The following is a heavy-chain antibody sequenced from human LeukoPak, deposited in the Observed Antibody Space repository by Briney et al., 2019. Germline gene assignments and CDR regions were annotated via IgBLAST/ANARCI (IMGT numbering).Heavy chain of an antibody. V-gene: IGHV1-69*13. D-gene: IGHD5-12*01. Sequence: SVKVSCKASGGTLSSYAISWVRQAPGQGLEWMGGIIPIFGTANYAQKFQGRVTITADESTSTAYVELSSLRSEDTAVYYCARVNIVATIRDYYYYGMDVWGQGTTVTVSS. CDR2: IIPIFGTA. J-gene: IGHJ6*02. CDR1: GGTLSSYA. CDR3: ARVNIVATIRDYYYYGMDV.